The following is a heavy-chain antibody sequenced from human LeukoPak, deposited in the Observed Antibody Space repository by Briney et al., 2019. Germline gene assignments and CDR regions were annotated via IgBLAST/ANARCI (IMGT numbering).Heavy chain of an antibody. D-gene: IGHD6-13*01. J-gene: IGHJ4*02. V-gene: IGHV5-51*01. CDR3: AKFHATWYGDT. CDR1: GYNFATYW. Sequence: GESLKVSCQGSGYNFATYWIVWVRQMPGKGLEWMGIIYPGNSHTRYSPSFQGQVTISADTSISTAYLHWSSLQSSDTAMYYCAKFHATWYGDTWGQGTLVTVSS. CDR2: IYPGNSHT.